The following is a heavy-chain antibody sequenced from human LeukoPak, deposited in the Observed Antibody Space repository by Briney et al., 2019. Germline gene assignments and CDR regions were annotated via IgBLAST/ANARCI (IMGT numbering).Heavy chain of an antibody. CDR2: ISHDGSEK. Sequence: GGSLRLSCAASGFPFSSHWLSWFRQSPGKGLEWVAHISHDGSEKHYVDSVKGRFTISRDNARNSQFLQMNSLRGEDTAVYYCARRGLGNYFDYWGQGTLVTVSS. V-gene: IGHV3-7*01. D-gene: IGHD3-16*01. J-gene: IGHJ4*02. CDR1: GFPFSSHW. CDR3: ARRGLGNYFDY.